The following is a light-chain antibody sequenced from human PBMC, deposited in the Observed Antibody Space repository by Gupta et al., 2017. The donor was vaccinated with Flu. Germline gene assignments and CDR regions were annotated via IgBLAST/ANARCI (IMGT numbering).Light chain of an antibody. J-gene: IGKJ2*02. CDR2: WAS. Sequence: DIVMTQSPDSLAVSLGERATINCKSSQSLLYSSNNKNYLAWYQQKPGQPPKLLIHWASTRQSGVPDRFSGSGSGTDFTLTISSLQAEDVAVYYCQQFYTTPCAFGPGTKVEIK. CDR1: QSLLYSSNNKNY. CDR3: QQFYTTPCA. V-gene: IGKV4-1*01.